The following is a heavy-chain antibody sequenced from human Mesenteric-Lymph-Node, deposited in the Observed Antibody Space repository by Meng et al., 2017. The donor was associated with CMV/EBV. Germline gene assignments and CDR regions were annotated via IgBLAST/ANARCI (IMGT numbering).Heavy chain of an antibody. J-gene: IGHJ6*02. D-gene: IGHD3-16*01. Sequence: GESLKISCAASGFTFSDYYMSWVRQAPGKGLEWVSYISGGSTTIYYADSVKGRFTISRDNAKNSLYLQMNSLRAEDTAVYFCARDMAALGAMDVWGQGTTVTVSS. V-gene: IGHV3-11*04. CDR3: ARDMAALGAMDV. CDR1: GFTFSDYY. CDR2: ISGGSTTI.